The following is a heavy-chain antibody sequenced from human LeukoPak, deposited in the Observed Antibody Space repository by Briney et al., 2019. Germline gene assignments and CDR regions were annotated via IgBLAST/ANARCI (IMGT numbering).Heavy chain of an antibody. Sequence: SETLSLTXTVSGGSISSGSYYWSWIRQPAGKGLEWIGRIYTSGSTNYNPSLRSRVTISVDTSKTQFSLKLSSVTAADTAVYYCARVGCSSTSCYGWFYYMDVWGKGTTVTVSS. CDR2: IYTSGST. CDR3: ARVGCSSTSCYGWFYYMDV. J-gene: IGHJ6*03. V-gene: IGHV4-61*02. D-gene: IGHD2-2*01. CDR1: GGSISSGSYY.